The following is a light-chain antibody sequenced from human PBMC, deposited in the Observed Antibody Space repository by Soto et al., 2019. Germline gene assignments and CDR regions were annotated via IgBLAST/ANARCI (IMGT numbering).Light chain of an antibody. V-gene: IGLV2-11*01. Sequence: QSALAQPRSVSGAPVPAVTISCTGPSIDVGGCKYVSWYQQHPGKSPKVMIYDVSERPSGVPARCSASKSVKTPSLTTAGLQAEEEADYYCSSFAVTFYVFGTGTKVTVL. CDR2: DVS. CDR3: SSFAVTFYV. J-gene: IGLJ1*01. CDR1: SIDVGGCKY.